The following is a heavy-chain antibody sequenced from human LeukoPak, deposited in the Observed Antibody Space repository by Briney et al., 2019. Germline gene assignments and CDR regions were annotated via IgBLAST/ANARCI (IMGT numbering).Heavy chain of an antibody. CDR1: GYTFTSYY. CDR3: ARDLPDMVMTGYRYYYYYGMDV. CDR2: INPSGGST. J-gene: IGHJ6*04. Sequence: ASVKVSCKASGYTFTSYYMHWVRQAPGQGLEWMGIINPSGGSTNYAQKLQGRVTMTRDTSTSTVYMELSSLRSEDTAVYYCARDLPDMVMTGYRYYYYYGMDVWGKGTTVTVSS. V-gene: IGHV1-46*01. D-gene: IGHD3-9*01.